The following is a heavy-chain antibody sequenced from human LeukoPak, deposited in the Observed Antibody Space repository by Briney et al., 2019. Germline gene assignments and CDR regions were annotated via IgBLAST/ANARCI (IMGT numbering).Heavy chain of an antibody. D-gene: IGHD5-18*01. CDR2: IKEDGSQK. CDR1: GFTFSSYW. CDR3: ARDAYSYGYYFDY. Sequence: PGGSLRLSCAASGFTFSSYWMSWVRQAPGKGLEWVANIKEDGSQKYYVDSVKGRFTISRDSAKNSLYLQMNSLRAEGTAVYFCARDAYSYGYYFDYWGQGTLVTVSS. J-gene: IGHJ4*02. V-gene: IGHV3-7*01.